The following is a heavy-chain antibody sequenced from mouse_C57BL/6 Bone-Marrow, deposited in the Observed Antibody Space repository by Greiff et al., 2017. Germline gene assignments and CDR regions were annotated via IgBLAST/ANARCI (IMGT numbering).Heavy chain of an antibody. CDR2: IYPRSGNT. D-gene: IGHD1-1*01. J-gene: IGHJ4*01. Sequence: VQLQQSGAELARPGASVKLSCKASGYTFTSYGISWVKQRTGQGLEWIGEIYPRSGNTYYNEKFKGKATLTADKSSSTAYMELRSLTSENSAVYFCASTPLYYGSSDRAMDYWGQGTSVTVSS. CDR1: GYTFTSYG. V-gene: IGHV1-81*01. CDR3: ASTPLYYGSSDRAMDY.